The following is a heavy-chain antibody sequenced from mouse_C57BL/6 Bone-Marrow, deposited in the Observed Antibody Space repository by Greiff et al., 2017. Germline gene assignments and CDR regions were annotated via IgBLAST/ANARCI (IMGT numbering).Heavy chain of an antibody. Sequence: QVQLQQPGAELVKPGASVKVSCKASGYTFTSYWMHWVKQRPGQGLEWIGRIHPSDSDTNYNQKFKGKATLTVDKSSSTAYMQLSSLTSEDSAVYYCAMWRPQPYFDVWGTGTTVTVSS. CDR3: AMWRPQPYFDV. D-gene: IGHD3-2*02. J-gene: IGHJ1*03. CDR1: GYTFTSYW. CDR2: IHPSDSDT. V-gene: IGHV1-74*01.